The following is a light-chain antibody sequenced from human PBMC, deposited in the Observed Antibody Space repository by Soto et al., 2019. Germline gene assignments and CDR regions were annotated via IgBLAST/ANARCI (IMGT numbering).Light chain of an antibody. CDR3: QQYNNWPPFT. V-gene: IGKV3D-15*01. CDR1: QSVSSN. J-gene: IGKJ3*01. CDR2: GAS. Sequence: EIVMTQSPATLSVSPAERATLSCWASQSVSSNLAWYQQKPGQAPRLLIYGASTRATGIPARFSGSGSGTEFTLTISSLQSEDFAVYYCQQYNNWPPFTLGPGTKVDIK.